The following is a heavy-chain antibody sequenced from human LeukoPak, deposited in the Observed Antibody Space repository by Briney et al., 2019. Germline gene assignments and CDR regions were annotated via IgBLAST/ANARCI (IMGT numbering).Heavy chain of an antibody. CDR1: GFTFSSYW. J-gene: IGHJ4*02. D-gene: IGHD5-18*01. CDR2: IKKDGSEK. V-gene: IGHV3-7*01. CDR3: ARTRYGYWLDY. Sequence: GGSLRLSCAASGFTFSSYWMSWVRQAPGKGLGWVANIKKDGSEKYYVDSVKGRFTISRDNAKNSLYLQMNSLRAEDTAVYYCARTRYGYWLDYWGQGTLVTVSS.